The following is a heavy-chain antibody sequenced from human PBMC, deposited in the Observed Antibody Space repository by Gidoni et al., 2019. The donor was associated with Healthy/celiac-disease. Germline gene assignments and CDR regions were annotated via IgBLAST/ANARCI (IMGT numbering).Heavy chain of an antibody. CDR2: IYYSGST. Sequence: LEWIGSIYYSGSTYYNPSLKSRVTISVDTSKNQFSLKLSSVTAADTAVYYCVRPALPRIAAAGKFVYYYYMDVWGKGTTVTVSS. J-gene: IGHJ6*03. D-gene: IGHD6-13*01. V-gene: IGHV4-39*01. CDR3: VRPALPRIAAAGKFVYYYYMDV.